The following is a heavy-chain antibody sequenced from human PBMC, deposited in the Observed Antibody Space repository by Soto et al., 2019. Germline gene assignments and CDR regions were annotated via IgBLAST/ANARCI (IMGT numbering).Heavy chain of an antibody. Sequence: QVQLQQWGAGLLKPSETLSLTCAVYGGSFSGYQWTWIRQTPGKGLEWIGEINDSGNINYNPSLKMRVTILVETAKKQISLRLSSVTAAATAVYYCARGLILWFGELSRRGGYYYYMDVWGKGTSVTVSS. CDR1: GGSFSGYQ. D-gene: IGHD3-10*01. CDR3: ARGLILWFGELSRRGGYYYYMDV. V-gene: IGHV4-34*01. J-gene: IGHJ6*03. CDR2: INDSGNI.